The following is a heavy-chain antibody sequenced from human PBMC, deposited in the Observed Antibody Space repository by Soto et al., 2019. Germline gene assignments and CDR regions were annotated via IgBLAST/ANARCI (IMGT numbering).Heavy chain of an antibody. J-gene: IGHJ2*01. CDR3: ARDPLWGTAMVLWYFDL. Sequence: GGSLRLSCAASGFTFSSYAMSWVRQAPGKGLEWVSAISGSGGSTSYADSVKGRFTISRDNSKNTLYLQMNSLRAEDTAVYYCARDPLWGTAMVLWYFDLWGRGTLVTVSS. D-gene: IGHD5-18*01. CDR1: GFTFSSYA. CDR2: ISGSGGST. V-gene: IGHV3-23*01.